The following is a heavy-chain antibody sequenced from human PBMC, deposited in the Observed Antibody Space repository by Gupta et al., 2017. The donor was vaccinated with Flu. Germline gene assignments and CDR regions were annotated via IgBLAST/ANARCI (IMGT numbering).Heavy chain of an antibody. Sequence: VQLQESGPGLVKLSETLSLTCTVSGGSISNYYWIWIRQPPGKGLEWIGYVSYSGSTDYNPSLKSRVSISVDTSKNQFSLGLNSVTAADTAVYYCARGGCSGGSCYSWYFDLWGRGTLVTVSS. V-gene: IGHV4-59*01. CDR1: GGSISNYY. CDR3: ARGGCSGGSCYSWYFDL. CDR2: VSYSGST. D-gene: IGHD2-15*01. J-gene: IGHJ2*01.